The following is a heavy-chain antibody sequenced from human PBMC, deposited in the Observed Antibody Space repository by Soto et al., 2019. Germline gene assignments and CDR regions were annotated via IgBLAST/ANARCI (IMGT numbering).Heavy chain of an antibody. J-gene: IGHJ3*02. V-gene: IGHV2-70*11. D-gene: IGHD4-17*01. CDR3: ARIRMTTVVTSGEEDAFDI. CDR1: GFSLSTSGMC. Sequence: SGPTLVNPTQTLTLTCTFSGFSLSTSGMCVSWIRQPPGKALEWLARIDWDDDKYYSTSLKTRLTISKDTSKNQVVLTMTNMDPVDTATYYCARIRMTTVVTSGEEDAFDIWGQGTMVTVSS. CDR2: IDWDDDK.